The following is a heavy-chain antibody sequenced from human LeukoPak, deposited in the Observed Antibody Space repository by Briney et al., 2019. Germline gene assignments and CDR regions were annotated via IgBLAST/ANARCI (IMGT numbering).Heavy chain of an antibody. CDR2: ISSSSSYI. Sequence: PGGSLRLSCAASGFTFSSYSMNWVRQAPGKGLEWVSSISSSSSYIYYADSVKGRFTISRDNAKNSLYLQMNSLRAEDTAVYYCARTTTVEDYYFDYWGQGTMVTVSS. V-gene: IGHV3-21*01. CDR3: ARTTTVEDYYFDY. CDR1: GFTFSSYS. J-gene: IGHJ4*02. D-gene: IGHD4-23*01.